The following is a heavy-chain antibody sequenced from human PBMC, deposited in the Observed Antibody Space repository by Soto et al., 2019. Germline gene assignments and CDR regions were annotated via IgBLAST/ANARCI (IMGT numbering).Heavy chain of an antibody. D-gene: IGHD5-12*01. V-gene: IGHV3-21*01. CDR1: VFTFRIYA. CDR2: ISRSGSQI. Sequence: WGSLSLSCAASVFTFRIYAMNWVRQAPVKGLEWFSSISRSGSQIYYADSVKCLFTTSRDNAKNSLYPQMNSLRAEDTAMYYCARDEDPHIVSTIYFDSWGLGALVTVSS. CDR3: ARDEDPHIVSTIYFDS. J-gene: IGHJ4*02.